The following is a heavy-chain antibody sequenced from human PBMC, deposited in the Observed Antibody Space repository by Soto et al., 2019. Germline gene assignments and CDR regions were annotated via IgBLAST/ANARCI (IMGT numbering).Heavy chain of an antibody. CDR2: ISGSGGST. J-gene: IGHJ4*02. CDR1: GFTFSSYA. Sequence: GGSLRLSCAASGFTFSSYAMSWVRQAPGKGLEWVSAISGSGGSTYYADSVKGRFTISRDNSKNTLYLQMNSLRAEDTAVYYCAKGRKYFDWLLPEPFDYWGQGTLVTVSS. CDR3: AKGRKYFDWLLPEPFDY. D-gene: IGHD3-9*01. V-gene: IGHV3-23*01.